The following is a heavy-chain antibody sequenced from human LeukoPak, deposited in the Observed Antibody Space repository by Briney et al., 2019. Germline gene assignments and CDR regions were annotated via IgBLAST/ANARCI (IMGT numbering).Heavy chain of an antibody. CDR3: VRDLNWAFES. V-gene: IGHV3-69-1*02. CDR1: GFTFSDYR. D-gene: IGHD7-27*01. Sequence: PRGSLRLSCAGYGFTFSDYRMNWVRQAPGMGLEWISYMRTTSYIFYADSVKGRFTISRDNDENSLYLQLNSLRPEDSAVYYCVRDLNWAFESWGQGALVTVS. CDR2: MRTTSYI. J-gene: IGHJ4*02.